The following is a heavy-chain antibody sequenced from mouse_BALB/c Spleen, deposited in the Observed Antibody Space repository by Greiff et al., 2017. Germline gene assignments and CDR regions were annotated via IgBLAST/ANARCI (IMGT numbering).Heavy chain of an antibody. CDR3: TSDGYYYAMDY. Sequence: VQVVESGAELVKPGASVKLSCKASGYTFTSYYMYWVKQRPGQGLEWIGEINPSNGGTNFNEKFKSKATLTVDKSSSTAYMQLSSLTSEDSAVYYCTSDGYYYAMDYWGQGTSVTVSS. J-gene: IGHJ4*01. D-gene: IGHD2-3*01. CDR2: INPSNGGT. CDR1: GYTFTSYY. V-gene: IGHV1S81*02.